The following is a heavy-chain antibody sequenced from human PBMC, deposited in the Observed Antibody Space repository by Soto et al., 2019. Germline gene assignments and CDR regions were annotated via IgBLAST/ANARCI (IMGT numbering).Heavy chain of an antibody. CDR3: ARAISSGYYPFFDY. Sequence: ASVKVSCKASGFPFSSYGFSWVRQAPGQGLEWMGWINPNSGGTNYAQKFQGWVTMTRDTSISTAYMELSRLRSDDTAVYYCARAISSGYYPFFDYWGQGTLVTVSS. V-gene: IGHV1-2*04. CDR1: GFPFSSYG. J-gene: IGHJ4*02. D-gene: IGHD3-22*01. CDR2: INPNSGGT.